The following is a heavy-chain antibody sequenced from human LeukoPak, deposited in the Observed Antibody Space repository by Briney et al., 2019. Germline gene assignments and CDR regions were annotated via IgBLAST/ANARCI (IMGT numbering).Heavy chain of an antibody. V-gene: IGHV3-48*01. D-gene: IGHD2-15*01. J-gene: IGHJ4*02. CDR2: ISSSSNSI. CDR3: ATIKRYDTRRSASVGVDH. Sequence: PGGSLRLSCAASGFTFSSYSMNWVRQAPGKGLEWVSYISSSSNSIYYADSVKGRFTISRDNAKNSLYLQMNSLRAEDTAVYYCATIKRYDTRRSASVGVDHWGQGTLVTVSS. CDR1: GFTFSSYS.